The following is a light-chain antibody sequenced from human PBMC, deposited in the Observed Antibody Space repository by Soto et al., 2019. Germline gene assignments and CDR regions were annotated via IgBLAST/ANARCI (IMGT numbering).Light chain of an antibody. CDR3: CSYAGTSTHTV. J-gene: IGLJ7*01. CDR2: EVS. CDR1: SSDVGSYKL. V-gene: IGLV2-23*02. Sequence: QSALTQPASVSGSPGQSSTISCTGTSSDVGSYKLVSWYQQHPGKAPKLMISEVSKRPSGISDRFSGSKSGSTASLTISGLQAEDEADYYCCSYAGTSTHTVFGGGTQLTVL.